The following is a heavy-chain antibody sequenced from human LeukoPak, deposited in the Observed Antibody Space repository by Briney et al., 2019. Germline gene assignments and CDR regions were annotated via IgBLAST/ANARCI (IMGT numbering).Heavy chain of an antibody. Sequence: ASVKVSCKASGYXFTGYYIHWVRQAPGQGLEWMGWINPNSGGTNYAQKFQGRVTMTRDTSISTAYMELSRLRSDDTAVYYCARVAGFHYYGSGSYPHWGQGTLVTVSS. V-gene: IGHV1-2*02. CDR3: ARVAGFHYYGSGSYPH. D-gene: IGHD3-10*01. J-gene: IGHJ4*02. CDR1: GYXFTGYY. CDR2: INPNSGGT.